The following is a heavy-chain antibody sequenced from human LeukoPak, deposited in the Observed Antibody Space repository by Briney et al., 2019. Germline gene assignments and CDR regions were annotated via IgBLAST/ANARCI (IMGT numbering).Heavy chain of an antibody. V-gene: IGHV3-74*01. CDR3: AKIDAY. CDR1: GFTFSTYA. CDR2: INSDGSIT. J-gene: IGHJ4*02. Sequence: GGSLRLSCAASGFTFSTYAMSWVRQAPGKGLVWVSRINSDGSITNYADSVKGRFTISRDNAKNTLYLQMSSLRAEDTAVYYCAKIDAYWGQGPLVTVSS.